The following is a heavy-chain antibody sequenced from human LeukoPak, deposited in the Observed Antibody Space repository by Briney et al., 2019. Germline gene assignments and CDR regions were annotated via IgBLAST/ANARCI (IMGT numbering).Heavy chain of an antibody. J-gene: IGHJ6*04. CDR3: AELGITMIGGV. Sequence: PGGSLRLSCAVSGFTFSDYNINWVRPAPGKGLEWVSYISSSGSTMYYGDSVKGRFTISRDNAKNSLYLQMNSLRAEDTAVYYCAELGITMIGGVWGKGTTVTISS. D-gene: IGHD3-10*02. V-gene: IGHV3-48*04. CDR2: ISSSGSTM. CDR1: GFTFSDYN.